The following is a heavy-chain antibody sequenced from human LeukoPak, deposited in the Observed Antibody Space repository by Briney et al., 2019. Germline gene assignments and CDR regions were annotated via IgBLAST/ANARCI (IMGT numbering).Heavy chain of an antibody. Sequence: ASVKVSCKASGGTFSSYAISWVRQAPGQGLEWMGGIIPIFGTASYAQKFQGRVTITADESTSTAYMELSSLRSEDTAVYYCARDPGLTMIGINEEYYYYYYGMDVWGQGTTVTVSS. CDR2: IIPIFGTA. D-gene: IGHD3-22*01. V-gene: IGHV1-69*13. CDR3: ARDPGLTMIGINEEYYYYYYGMDV. CDR1: GGTFSSYA. J-gene: IGHJ6*02.